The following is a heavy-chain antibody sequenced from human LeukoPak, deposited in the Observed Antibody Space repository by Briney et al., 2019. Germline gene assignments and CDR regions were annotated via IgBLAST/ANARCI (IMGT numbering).Heavy chain of an antibody. Sequence: ASVKVSCKASGYTFTGYYMHWVRQAPGQGLEWMGWINPNSGGTNCAQKFQGRVTMTRDTSISTAYMELSRLRSDDTAVYYCAREYSGSYSLDYWGQGTLVTVSS. V-gene: IGHV1-2*02. D-gene: IGHD1-26*01. CDR2: INPNSGGT. J-gene: IGHJ4*02. CDR3: AREYSGSYSLDY. CDR1: GYTFTGYY.